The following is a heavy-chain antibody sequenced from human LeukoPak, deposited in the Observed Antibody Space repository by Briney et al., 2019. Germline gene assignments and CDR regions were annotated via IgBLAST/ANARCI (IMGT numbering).Heavy chain of an antibody. J-gene: IGHJ4*02. Sequence: GESLRLSCAASGFTFSSYSMNWVRQAPGKGLEWVSYISISSSIIYYADSVKGRFTISRDNAKNSLYLQMNSLRAEDTAVYYCARVNYGDYLPSFDYWGEGTLVTVSS. CDR3: ARVNYGDYLPSFDY. CDR2: ISISSSII. D-gene: IGHD4-17*01. CDR1: GFTFSSYS. V-gene: IGHV3-48*01.